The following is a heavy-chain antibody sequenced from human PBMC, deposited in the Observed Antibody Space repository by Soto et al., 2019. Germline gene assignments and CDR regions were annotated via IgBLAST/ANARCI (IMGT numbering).Heavy chain of an antibody. J-gene: IGHJ4*02. CDR3: ARGTYFDSAWGTYHVGSCGCFDY. V-gene: IGHV4-30-4*01. D-gene: IGHD3-16*02. CDR1: GGSISSGDNY. Sequence: QVQLQESGPGLVKPSQTLSLTCSISGGSISSGDNYWSWTRQPPGKGLEWIGYVHSSGSTFYNPSLKSRVTISIDTSKNQFSLKLSSVTAADTAVYSCARGTYFDSAWGTYHVGSCGCFDYWGQGTLVSVSS. CDR2: VHSSGST.